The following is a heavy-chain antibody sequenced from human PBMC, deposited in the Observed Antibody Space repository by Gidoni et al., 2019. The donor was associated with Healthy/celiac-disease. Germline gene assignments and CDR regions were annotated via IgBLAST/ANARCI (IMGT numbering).Heavy chain of an antibody. CDR3: AREGTIVATIWEGTDYYGMDV. Sequence: QVQLVQSGAEVKKPGASVKVSCKASGYTFTSYGISWVRQAPGQGLEWMGWISAYNGNTNYAQKLQGRVTMTTDTSTSTAYMELRSLRSDDTAVYYCAREGTIVATIWEGTDYYGMDVWGQGTTVTVSS. CDR1: GYTFTSYG. CDR2: ISAYNGNT. V-gene: IGHV1-18*01. D-gene: IGHD5-12*01. J-gene: IGHJ6*02.